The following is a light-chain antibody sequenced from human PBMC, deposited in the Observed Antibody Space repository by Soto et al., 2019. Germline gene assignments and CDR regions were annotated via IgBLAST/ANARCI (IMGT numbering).Light chain of an antibody. J-gene: IGKJ4*01. Sequence: DIVMTQSPDSLAVSLGERATINCKSSQSVLYSSNNKNYLAWYQQKPGQPPKLLIYWASTRESGVPDRFSSRGSGTDFTLTISSLLAEDVAVYYCQQYYSTPLTFGGWTKVEI. V-gene: IGKV4-1*01. CDR2: WAS. CDR1: QSVLYSSNNKNY. CDR3: QQYYSTPLT.